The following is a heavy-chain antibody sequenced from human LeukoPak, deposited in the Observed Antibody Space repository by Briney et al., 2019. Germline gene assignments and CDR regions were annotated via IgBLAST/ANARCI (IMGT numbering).Heavy chain of an antibody. CDR3: ARDSGYSSC. V-gene: IGHV3-7*01. D-gene: IGHD6-19*01. J-gene: IGHJ4*02. CDR2: IKQDGSEK. CDR1: GFTFTSYW. Sequence: GGSLRLSCAASGFTFTSYWMSWVRQAPGKGLEWVANIKQDGSEKYYVDSMKGRFTISRDNAKSSLYLQMNSLRAEDTAVYYCARDSGYSSCWGQGTLVTVSS.